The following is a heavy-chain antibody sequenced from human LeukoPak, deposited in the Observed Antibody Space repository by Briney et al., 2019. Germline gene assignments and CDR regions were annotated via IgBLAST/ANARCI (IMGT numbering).Heavy chain of an antibody. J-gene: IGHJ5*02. CDR2: IYHSGST. V-gene: IGHV4-39*07. CDR3: AKVAAAGTANWFDP. Sequence: KPSETLSLTCTVSGGSISSSSYYWGWIRQPPGKGLEWNGYIYHSGSTYYNPSLKSRVTISVDRSKNQFSLKLSSVTAADTAVYYCAKVAAAGTANWFDPWGQGTLVTVSS. D-gene: IGHD6-13*01. CDR1: GGSISSSSYY.